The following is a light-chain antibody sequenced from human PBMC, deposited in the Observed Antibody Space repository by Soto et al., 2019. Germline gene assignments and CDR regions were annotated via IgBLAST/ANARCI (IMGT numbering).Light chain of an antibody. CDR1: QSININ. V-gene: IGKV3-15*01. Sequence: MTQSPSTLSASVGDRVTMTCRASQSININLAWYQQKPGQAPRLLIYGESVRATGIPARFSGTGSGTEFTLTISSLQSEDFAVYYCQQYNNWPWTFGQGTKVEIK. J-gene: IGKJ1*01. CDR3: QQYNNWPWT. CDR2: GES.